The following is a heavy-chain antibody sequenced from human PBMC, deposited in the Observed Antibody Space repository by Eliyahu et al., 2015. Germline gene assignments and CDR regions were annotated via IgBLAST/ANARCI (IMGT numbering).Heavy chain of an antibody. Sequence: EVQLVESGGGLVQPGRSLXLSCAASGXTFDDYAMHWVRQAPGKGLEWXSGISWNSGSIGYADSVKGRFTISRDNAKNSLYLQMNSLRAEDTALYYCAKASSIAAVDFDYWGQGTLVTVSS. CDR3: AKASSIAAVDFDY. D-gene: IGHD6-6*01. J-gene: IGHJ4*02. V-gene: IGHV3-9*01. CDR1: GXTFDDYA. CDR2: ISWNSGSI.